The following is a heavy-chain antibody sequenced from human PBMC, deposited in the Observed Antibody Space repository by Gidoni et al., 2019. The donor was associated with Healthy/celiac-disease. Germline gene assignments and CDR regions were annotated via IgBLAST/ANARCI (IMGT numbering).Heavy chain of an antibody. Sequence: QVQLQESGPGLVKPSQTLSLTCTVSGCSISSGGYYWSWIRQHPGKSLEWIGYIYYSGSTYYNPSLKSRVTISVDTSKNQFSLKLSSVTAADTAVYYCARDANAGFFDYWGQGTLVTVSS. CDR1: GCSISSGGYY. CDR3: ARDANAGFFDY. J-gene: IGHJ4*02. V-gene: IGHV4-31*03. CDR2: IYYSGST.